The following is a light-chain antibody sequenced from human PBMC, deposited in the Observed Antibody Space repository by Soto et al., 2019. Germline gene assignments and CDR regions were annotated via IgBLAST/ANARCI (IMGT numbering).Light chain of an antibody. J-gene: IGKJ3*01. CDR1: QSVLYSSNNKNY. Sequence: DIVMTQSPDSLTVSLGERATINCKSSQSVLYSSNNKNYLAWYQQKPGQPPKVLIYWASTRESGVPDRFGGSGSGTDFTLTISSLQAEDVALYYCQQYYSTAFTFGPGTKVDIK. CDR3: QQYYSTAFT. CDR2: WAS. V-gene: IGKV4-1*01.